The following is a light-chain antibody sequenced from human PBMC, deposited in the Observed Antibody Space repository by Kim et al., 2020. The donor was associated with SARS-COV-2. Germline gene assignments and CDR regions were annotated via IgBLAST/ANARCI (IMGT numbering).Light chain of an antibody. Sequence: EIVMTQSPATLSVSPGERATLSCRASQSVSSNLAWYQQKPGQAPRLLIYGASTRATGIPARFSGSGSGTDFTLTISSLQSEDFAVYYCQQYNNWPRGTFGQGTKVDIK. CDR2: GAS. J-gene: IGKJ1*01. V-gene: IGKV3-15*01. CDR3: QQYNNWPRGT. CDR1: QSVSSN.